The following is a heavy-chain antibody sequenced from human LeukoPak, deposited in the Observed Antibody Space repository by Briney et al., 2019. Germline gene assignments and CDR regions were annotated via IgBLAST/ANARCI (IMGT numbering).Heavy chain of an antibody. V-gene: IGHV3-33*01. CDR1: AFIFSNFG. J-gene: IGHJ4*02. Sequence: PGTSLTPSCAPAAFIFSNFGMHWVRQAPGKGREWVAVIWYDGSKKYYADSVKGRFTISRDNSKNTLYLQRNSLRAEDTAVYYCARGLYESSDYPDDWGQGTMVTVSS. CDR2: IWYDGSKK. CDR3: ARGLYESSDYPDD. D-gene: IGHD3-22*01.